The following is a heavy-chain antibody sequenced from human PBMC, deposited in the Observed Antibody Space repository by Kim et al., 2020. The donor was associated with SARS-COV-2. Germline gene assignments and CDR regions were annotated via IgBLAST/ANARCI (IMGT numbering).Heavy chain of an antibody. D-gene: IGHD6-13*01. V-gene: IGHV3-74*01. CDR2: ST. Sequence: STRHADYVQGRFTVSRETAKNTLYRQMSSLRAEGTAVYYCASLEGSNFDYWGQGTLVTVSS. J-gene: IGHJ4*02. CDR3: ASLEGSNFDY.